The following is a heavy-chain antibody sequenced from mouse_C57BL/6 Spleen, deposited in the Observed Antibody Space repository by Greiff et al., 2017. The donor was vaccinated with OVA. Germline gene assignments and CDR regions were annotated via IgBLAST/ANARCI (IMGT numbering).Heavy chain of an antibody. V-gene: IGHV5-9-1*02. Sequence: EVKLMESGEGLVKPGGSLKLSCAASGFTFSSYAMSWVRQTPEKRLEWVAYISSGGDYIYYADTVKGRFTISRDNARNTLYLQMSSLKSEDTAMYYCTRDPDYGSFFDYWGQGTTLTVSS. CDR1: GFTFSSYA. CDR3: TRDPDYGSFFDY. CDR2: ISSGGDYI. D-gene: IGHD1-1*01. J-gene: IGHJ2*01.